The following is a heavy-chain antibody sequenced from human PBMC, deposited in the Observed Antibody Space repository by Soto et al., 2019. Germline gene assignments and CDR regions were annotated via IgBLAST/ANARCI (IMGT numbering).Heavy chain of an antibody. J-gene: IGHJ5*02. Sequence: GGSLRLSSSASGFTFSMFSMHWVRQAPGKGLEYVSGISSNGDSTYYADSVKGRFTISRDNSKNTLYLQMSSLRAVDTAVYYCVHPRSTVQIPPTWGQGTLVTVSS. V-gene: IGHV3-64D*06. CDR1: GFTFSMFS. CDR2: ISSNGDST. D-gene: IGHD4-17*01. CDR3: VHPRSTVQIPPT.